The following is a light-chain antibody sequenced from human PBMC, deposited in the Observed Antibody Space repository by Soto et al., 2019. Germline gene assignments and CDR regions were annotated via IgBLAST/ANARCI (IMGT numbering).Light chain of an antibody. J-gene: IGLJ1*01. V-gene: IGLV2-14*01. CDR2: DVS. CDR3: NSYTTGSTYV. CDR1: NSDIGAYNR. Sequence: QPVLTQPASVSGSPGQSITISCTGTNSDIGAYNRVSWYQKYPGKAPKLMIYDVSNRPSGVSNRFSGSKSGNSASLTISGLQAEDEADYYCNSYTTGSTYVFGTGTKVTVL.